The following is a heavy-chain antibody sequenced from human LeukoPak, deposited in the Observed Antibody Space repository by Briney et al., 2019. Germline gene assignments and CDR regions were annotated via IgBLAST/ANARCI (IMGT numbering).Heavy chain of an antibody. J-gene: IGHJ4*02. CDR3: ARARSGYYFDY. Sequence: GRSLRLSCAASGFTFHDYAMHWVRQAPGKGLEWVSGISWNSGNIVYADSVKGRFTISRDNAKNSLYLQMSSLRAEDTAVYYCARARSGYYFDYWGQGTLVTVSS. CDR2: ISWNSGNI. V-gene: IGHV3-9*01. D-gene: IGHD3-22*01. CDR1: GFTFHDYA.